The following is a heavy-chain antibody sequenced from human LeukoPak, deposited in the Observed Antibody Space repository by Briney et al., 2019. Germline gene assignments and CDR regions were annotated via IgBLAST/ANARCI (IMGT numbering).Heavy chain of an antibody. J-gene: IGHJ4*02. CDR3: ARRSGSYAFDY. CDR2: IYYSGST. D-gene: IGHD1-26*01. CDR1: GGSISSYY. V-gene: IGHV4-59*08. Sequence: KPSETLSLTCTLSGGSISSYYWSWIRQPPGKGLEWIGYIYYSGSTHYNPSLKSRVTISVDTSKNQFSLKLGSVTAADTAVYYCARRSGSYAFDYWGQGTLVTVSS.